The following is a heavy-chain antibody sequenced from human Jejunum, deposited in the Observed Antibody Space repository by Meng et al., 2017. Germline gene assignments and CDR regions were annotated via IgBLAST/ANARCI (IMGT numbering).Heavy chain of an antibody. D-gene: IGHD2-15*01. CDR3: AKNCYCSGGRCFSGTSFDP. CDR2: ISDGRRT. CDR1: GGSTRKSYC. Sequence: GPGPGLVQPSGTLSTPCAVSGGSTRKSYCGTWVRQPPRKGLECIGEISDGRRTSYHPSLKNRVTISIDKSMSQFSLKLSSVTAPDTAVYFSAKNCYCSGGRCFSGTSFDPWGQGTLVTVSS. J-gene: IGHJ5*02. V-gene: IGHV4-4*02.